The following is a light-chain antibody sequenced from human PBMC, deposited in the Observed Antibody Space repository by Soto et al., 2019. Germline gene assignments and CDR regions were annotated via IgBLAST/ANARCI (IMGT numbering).Light chain of an antibody. J-gene: IGKJ5*01. CDR1: QSINND. CDR3: QHLKT. CDR2: NAS. Sequence: EIVLTQSPATLSLSPGERATLSCRASQSINNDLAWYQQKPGQAPRLLIDNASHRATGIPAKCSGSGSGTDFTLSISTLAPYDFAVYYCQHLKTFGQGTRLEIK. V-gene: IGKV3-11*01.